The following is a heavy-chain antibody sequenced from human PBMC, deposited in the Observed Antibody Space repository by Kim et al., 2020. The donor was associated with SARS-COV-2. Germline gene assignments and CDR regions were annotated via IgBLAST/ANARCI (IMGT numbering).Heavy chain of an antibody. CDR1: GFTFSSYG. CDR2: ISYDGSNK. Sequence: GGSLRLSCAASGFTFSSYGMHWVRQAPGKGLEWVAVISYDGSNKYYADSVKGRFTISRDNSKNTLYLQMNSLRAEDTAVYYCASTPPYYDSSGLRIDYWG. CDR3: ASTPPYYDSSGLRIDY. J-gene: IGHJ4*01. D-gene: IGHD3-22*01. V-gene: IGHV3-33*05.